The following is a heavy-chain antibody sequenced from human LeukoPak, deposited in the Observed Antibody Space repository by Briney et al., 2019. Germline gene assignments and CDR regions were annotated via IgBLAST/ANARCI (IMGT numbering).Heavy chain of an antibody. D-gene: IGHD3-3*02. CDR3: ARVSISKFDP. J-gene: IGHJ5*02. CDR2: IYYSGST. Sequence: SETLSLTCTVSGGSVSSYYWSWIRQPPGEGLEWIGYIYYSGSTNYNPSLKSRVTISVDTSKNQFSLKLSSVTAADTAVYYCARVSISKFDPWGQGTLVTVSS. V-gene: IGHV4-59*02. CDR1: GGSVSSYY.